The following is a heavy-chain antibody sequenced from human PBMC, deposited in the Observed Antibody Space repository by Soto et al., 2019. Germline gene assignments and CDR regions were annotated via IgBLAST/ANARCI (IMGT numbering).Heavy chain of an antibody. CDR2: ISGSGGST. J-gene: IGHJ6*02. V-gene: IGHV3-23*01. CDR1: TFTFSNYP. Sequence: GGSLRLSCAASTFTFSNYPMSWVRQAPGEGLEWVSSISGSGGSTNYADSVKGRFTISRDQSKNTLSLQMNSLRAEDTAVYYCAKGRNQYDSSGYYSFPLDVWGQGTTVTVSS. CDR3: AKGRNQYDSSGYYSFPLDV. D-gene: IGHD3-22*01.